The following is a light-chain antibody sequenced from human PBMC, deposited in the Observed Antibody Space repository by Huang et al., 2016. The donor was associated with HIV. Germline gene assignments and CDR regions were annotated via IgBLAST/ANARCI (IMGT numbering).Light chain of an antibody. CDR1: PSVSTN. V-gene: IGKV3-15*01. Sequence: EIVMTQSPATLSVSPGERATLSCRASPSVSTNLAWFQQSPGRAPRLLIYDASIRPFAFPARFSGSGSGTEFTLTISGLQSEDFAVYYCHQYNNWPPTWTFGQGTKVEVK. CDR3: HQYNNWPPTWT. CDR2: DAS. J-gene: IGKJ1*01.